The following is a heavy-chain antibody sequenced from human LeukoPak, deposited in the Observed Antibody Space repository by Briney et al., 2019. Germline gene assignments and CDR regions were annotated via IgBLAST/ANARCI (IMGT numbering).Heavy chain of an antibody. J-gene: IGHJ4*02. Sequence: NPGGSLRLSCAASGFTFSSYSMNWVRQAPGKGLEWVSFISSSSSYIYYADSVKGRFTISRDNAKNSLYLQMNSLRAEDSAVYYCARGRDYYASSAYIGGYWGQGTLVTVSS. CDR2: ISSSSSYI. V-gene: IGHV3-21*01. CDR3: ARGRDYYASSAYIGGY. D-gene: IGHD3-22*01. CDR1: GFTFSSYS.